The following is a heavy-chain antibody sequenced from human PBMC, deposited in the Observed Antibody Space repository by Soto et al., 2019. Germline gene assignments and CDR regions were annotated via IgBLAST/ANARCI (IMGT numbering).Heavy chain of an antibody. D-gene: IGHD3-3*01. CDR3: AKDLRPDGRYDLDY. J-gene: IGHJ4*02. Sequence: EVQLLESGGGLVQPGGSLRLSCAAYGFTFSTYAMNWVRQAPGKGLEWVAVIVGDASGIDYADSVKGRFTISRDNSKNTLYLQMTRLRVEDTATYFCAKDLRPDGRYDLDYWGQGTLVTVSS. CDR1: GFTFSTYA. V-gene: IGHV3-23*01. CDR2: IVGDASGI.